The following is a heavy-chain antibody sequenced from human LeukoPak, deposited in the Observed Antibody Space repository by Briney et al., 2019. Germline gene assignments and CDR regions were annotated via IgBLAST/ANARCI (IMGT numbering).Heavy chain of an antibody. Sequence: PGESLQISCQGSGYSFTSYWISWVRPMPGKGLEWMGRIDPSDSYTNYSPSFQGHVTISADKSISTAYLQWSSLKASDTAMYYCARHEGRDSSGYNLGFDYWGQGTLVTVSS. V-gene: IGHV5-10-1*01. D-gene: IGHD3-22*01. J-gene: IGHJ4*02. CDR1: GYSFTSYW. CDR2: IDPSDSYT. CDR3: ARHEGRDSSGYNLGFDY.